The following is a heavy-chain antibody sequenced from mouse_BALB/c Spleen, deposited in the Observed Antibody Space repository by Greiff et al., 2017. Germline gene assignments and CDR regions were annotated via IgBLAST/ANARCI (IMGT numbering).Heavy chain of an antibody. Sequence: EVKLVESGGGLVQPGGSLKLSCAASGFTFSSYTMSWVRQTPEKRLEWVAYISNGGGSTYYPDTVKGRFTISRDNAKNTLYLQMSSLKSEDTAMYYCARRGYGTEAMDYWGQGTSVTVSS. CDR2: ISNGGGST. D-gene: IGHD1-1*01. J-gene: IGHJ4*01. CDR3: ARRGYGTEAMDY. CDR1: GFTFSSYT. V-gene: IGHV5-12-2*01.